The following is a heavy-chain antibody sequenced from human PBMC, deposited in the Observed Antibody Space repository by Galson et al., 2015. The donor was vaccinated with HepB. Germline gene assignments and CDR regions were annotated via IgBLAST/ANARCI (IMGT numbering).Heavy chain of an antibody. CDR1: GFTFSSYA. CDR2: ISYDGSNK. D-gene: IGHD2-2*02. CDR3: ARDHCSSTSCHTQH. Sequence: SLRLSCAASGFTFSSYAMHWVRQAPGKGLEWVAVISYDGSNKYYADSVKGRFTISRDNSKNTLYLQMNSLRAEDTAVYYCARDHCSSTSCHTQHWGQGTLVTVSS. J-gene: IGHJ1*01. V-gene: IGHV3-30-3*01.